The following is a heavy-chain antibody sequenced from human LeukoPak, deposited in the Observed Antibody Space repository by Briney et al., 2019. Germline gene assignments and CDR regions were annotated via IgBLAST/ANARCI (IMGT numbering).Heavy chain of an antibody. CDR3: ARLHYDVLTGPFDY. Sequence: GGSLRLSCAASGITVSTNYMSWVRQAPGKGLEWVSIIYSGGATFYADSVKGRFTISRENSKNTLWLQMNSLRAEDTAVYYCARLHYDVLTGPFDYWGQGTLVTVPS. CDR1: GITVSTNY. V-gene: IGHV3-66*04. D-gene: IGHD3-9*01. CDR2: IYSGGAT. J-gene: IGHJ4*02.